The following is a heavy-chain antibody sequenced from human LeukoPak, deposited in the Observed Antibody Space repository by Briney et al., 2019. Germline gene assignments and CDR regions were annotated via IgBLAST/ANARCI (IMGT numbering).Heavy chain of an antibody. CDR1: GGSISSSNW. CDR2: IYHSGST. V-gene: IGHV4-4*02. D-gene: IGHD3-10*01. J-gene: IGHJ5*02. CDR3: ARLRITMVRGVDPAGWFDP. Sequence: SGTLSLTCAVSGGSISSSNWWSWVRQPPGKGLEWIGEIYHSGSTNYNPSLKSRVTISVDKSKNQFSLKLSSVTAADTAVYYCARLRITMVRGVDPAGWFDPWGQGTLVTVSS.